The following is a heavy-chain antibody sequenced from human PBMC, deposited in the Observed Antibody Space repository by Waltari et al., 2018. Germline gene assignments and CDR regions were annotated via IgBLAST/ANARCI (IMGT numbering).Heavy chain of an antibody. J-gene: IGHJ4*02. V-gene: IGHV1-2*06. D-gene: IGHD3-3*01. CDR3: ALSGGGTTTFGVAE. Sequence: QVQLVQSGAEVKKSGASVKVSCKASGYTFTDFFIHWVRQAPGQGLEWMGRINPNSGETSYAQRFQGRVTMTGDTSITTAYMELTGLRSDDTAIYYCALSGGGTTTFGVAEWGQGSLVTVSS. CDR1: GYTFTDFF. CDR2: INPNSGET.